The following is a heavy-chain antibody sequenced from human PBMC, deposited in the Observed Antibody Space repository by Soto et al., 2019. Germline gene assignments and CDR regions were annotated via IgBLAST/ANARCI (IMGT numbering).Heavy chain of an antibody. CDR3: ARDRITGLYDSSGYYGY. D-gene: IGHD3-22*01. Sequence: GGSLRLSCAASGFSFSSYWMHWVRQAPGKGLVWVSRINSDGSSTRYADSVKGRFTISRDNAKNTLYLQRNSLRDEDTAVYYCARDRITGLYDSSGYYGYWGQGTLVTVSS. J-gene: IGHJ4*02. CDR2: INSDGSST. V-gene: IGHV3-74*01. CDR1: GFSFSSYW.